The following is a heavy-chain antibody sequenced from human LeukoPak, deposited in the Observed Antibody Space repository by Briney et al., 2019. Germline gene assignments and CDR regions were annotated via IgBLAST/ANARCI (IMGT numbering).Heavy chain of an antibody. J-gene: IGHJ4*02. V-gene: IGHV3-11*04. Sequence: GGSLRLSCAASGFTFSDYYMSWIRQAPGKGLEWVSYISSSGSTIYYADSVKGRFTISRDNAKNSLYLQMNSLRAEDTAVYYCATPYCSSTSCYTYYFDYWGPGTLVTVSS. CDR3: ATPYCSSTSCYTYYFDY. D-gene: IGHD2-2*02. CDR1: GFTFSDYY. CDR2: ISSSGSTI.